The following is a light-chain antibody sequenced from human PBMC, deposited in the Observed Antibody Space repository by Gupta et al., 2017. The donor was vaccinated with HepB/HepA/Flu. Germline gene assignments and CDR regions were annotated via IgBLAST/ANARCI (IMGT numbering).Light chain of an antibody. J-gene: IGKJ2*01. CDR1: QSVSSN. V-gene: IGKV3-15*01. Sequence: DIVMTQSPDTLSVSPGERAALSCRASQSVSSNLAWYQQKPGQAPRLLIYGASTRATGIPARFSDSGSGTEFTLTISSRQSEDFALYYCQQYDNWPPYTFGQGTRLEIK. CDR3: QQYDNWPPYT. CDR2: GAS.